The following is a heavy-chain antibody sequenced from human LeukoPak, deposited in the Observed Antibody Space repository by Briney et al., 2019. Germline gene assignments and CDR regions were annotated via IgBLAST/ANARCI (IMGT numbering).Heavy chain of an antibody. J-gene: IGHJ4*02. CDR1: GGSISSYY. CDR2: IYTSGST. Sequence: SETLSLTCTVSGGSISSYYWSWLRQPAGKGLEWIGRIYTSGSTNYNPSLKSRVTMSVDTSKKQFSLKLSSVTAADTAVYYCANSQAGEGSYFDYWGQGTLVTVSS. CDR3: ANSQAGEGSYFDY. V-gene: IGHV4-4*07. D-gene: IGHD6-13*01.